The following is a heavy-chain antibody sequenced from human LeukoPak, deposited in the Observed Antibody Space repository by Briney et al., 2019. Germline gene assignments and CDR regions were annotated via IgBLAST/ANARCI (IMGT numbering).Heavy chain of an antibody. J-gene: IGHJ4*02. V-gene: IGHV3-74*01. D-gene: IGHD3-10*01. CDR3: ARGPYYYGSGSYYNYLDY. Sequence: AGGSLRLSCAASGFTFSSYWMHWVRQAPGKGLVWVSRINSDGSSTSYADPVKGRFTISRDNAKNTLYLQMNSLRAEDTAVYYCARGPYYYGSGSYYNYLDYWGQGTLVTVSS. CDR1: GFTFSSYW. CDR2: INSDGSST.